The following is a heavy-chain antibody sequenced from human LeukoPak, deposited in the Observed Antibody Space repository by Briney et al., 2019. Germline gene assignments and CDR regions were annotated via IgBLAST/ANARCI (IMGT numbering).Heavy chain of an antibody. D-gene: IGHD3-9*01. J-gene: IGHJ5*02. V-gene: IGHV3-23*01. Sequence: GGSLRLSCAGSGFTFSYYSMSWVRQAPGKGLEWVSGISGSGGSATSYADSVKGRFTISRDNSKNTVYLQMTSLRAEDTAVYFCAKDHHDILTGYVGDHWGQGTLVTVSS. CDR2: ISGSGGSAT. CDR1: GFTFSYYS. CDR3: AKDHHDILTGYVGDH.